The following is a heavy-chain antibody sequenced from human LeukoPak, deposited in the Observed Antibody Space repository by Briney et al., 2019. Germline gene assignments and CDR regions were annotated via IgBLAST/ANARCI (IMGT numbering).Heavy chain of an antibody. V-gene: IGHV1-2*02. CDR3: ARAHLVSSTSCYCI. J-gene: IGHJ3*02. D-gene: IGHD2-2*01. Sequence: ASVKVSCKASGYTFTGYYMHWVRQAPGQGLEWMGWINPNSGGTNYAQKFQGRVTMTRDTSISTAYMELSRLRSDDTAVYYCARAHLVSSTSCYCIWGQGTMVTVSS. CDR1: GYTFTGYY. CDR2: INPNSGGT.